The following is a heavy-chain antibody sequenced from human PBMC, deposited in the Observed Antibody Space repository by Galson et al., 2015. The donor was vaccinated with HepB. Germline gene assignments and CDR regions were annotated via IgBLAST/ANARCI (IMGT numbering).Heavy chain of an antibody. CDR1: GFSFSDSY. J-gene: IGHJ5*02. D-gene: IGHD3-10*01. Sequence: SLRLSCAASGFSFSDSYMSWIRQAPGKGPEWVSYISHDSVTKYLADSVKGRFAISRDNAKNSLLLQMNSLRVEDTAVYYCGRSAGWIDPWGQGTLVIVSS. CDR3: GRSAGWIDP. V-gene: IGHV3-11*01. CDR2: ISHDSVTK.